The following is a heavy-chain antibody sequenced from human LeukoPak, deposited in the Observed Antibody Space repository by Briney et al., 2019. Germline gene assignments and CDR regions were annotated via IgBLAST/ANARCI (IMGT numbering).Heavy chain of an antibody. CDR2: IYTSGST. CDR3: ARDVGYCSSTSCSNWFDP. J-gene: IGHJ5*02. CDR1: GGSISSYY. D-gene: IGHD2-2*01. Sequence: SETLSLTCTVSGGSISSYYWSWIRQPAGKGLEWIGRIYTSGSTNYNPSLKSRVTMSVDTSKNQFSLKLSSVTAADTAVYYCARDVGYCSSTSCSNWFDPWGQGTLVTVSS. V-gene: IGHV4-4*07.